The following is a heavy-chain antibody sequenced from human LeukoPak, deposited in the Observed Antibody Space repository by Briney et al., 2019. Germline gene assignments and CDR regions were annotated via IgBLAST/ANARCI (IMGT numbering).Heavy chain of an antibody. CDR1: GFTFSNYW. CDR3: ARPLLRWQDGMDV. CDR2: IKQDGSEK. Sequence: GGSLRLSCAAAGFTFSNYWMTWVRQAPGRGLEWVANIKQDGSEKYYVDSVKGRFTISRDDARNSLYLQMNSLRAEDTAVYYCARPLLRWQDGMDVWGQGTTVTVSS. V-gene: IGHV3-7*01. D-gene: IGHD4-23*01. J-gene: IGHJ6*02.